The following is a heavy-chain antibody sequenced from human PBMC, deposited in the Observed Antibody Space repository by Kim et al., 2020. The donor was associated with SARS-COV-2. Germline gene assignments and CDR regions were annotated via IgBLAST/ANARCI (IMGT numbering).Heavy chain of an antibody. CDR1: GFSFLSHW. D-gene: IGHD6-25*01. J-gene: IGHJ6*02. CDR2: IKPDGSAE. V-gene: IGHV3-7*01. Sequence: GGSLRLSCEASGFSFLSHWMTWVRQTPGKGLEWVANIKPDGSAEEYAGSVKGRFTVSRDNGKDSLFLQMGSLSAEDTAVYYCARHGFPYGLDVWGQGTTVTVSS. CDR3: ARHGFPYGLDV.